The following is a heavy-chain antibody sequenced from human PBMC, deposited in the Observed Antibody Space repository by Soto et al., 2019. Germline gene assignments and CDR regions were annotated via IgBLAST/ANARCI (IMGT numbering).Heavy chain of an antibody. Sequence: EVPLVESGGGLVQPGGSLKLSCAASGFTFSDSVMHWVRQAAGRGLEWVGRIRSKANNYATVYAASVKGRFTISRDDSKNTAYSQMNSLKTEDTAVYFCRTTGAEHWYYFDSWGQGTLVTVSS. V-gene: IGHV3-73*01. J-gene: IGHJ4*02. D-gene: IGHD1-1*01. CDR1: GFTFSDSV. CDR2: IRSKANNYAT. CDR3: RTTGAEHWYYFDS.